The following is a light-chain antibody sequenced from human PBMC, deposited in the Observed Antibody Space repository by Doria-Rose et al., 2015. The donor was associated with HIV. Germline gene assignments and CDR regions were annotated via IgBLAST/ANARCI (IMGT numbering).Light chain of an antibody. CDR2: DGS. CDR3: HQYGTSWT. J-gene: IGKJ1*01. V-gene: IGKV3-20*01. Sequence: TQSPGTLSLPPGERATLACRASQSFSSTYLAWYQQKPGQAPSLLIYDGSTRATGIPDWFSDSGSGTDFTLTINRLEPEDFALYYCHQYGTSWTFGQGTKVEI. CDR1: QSFSSTY.